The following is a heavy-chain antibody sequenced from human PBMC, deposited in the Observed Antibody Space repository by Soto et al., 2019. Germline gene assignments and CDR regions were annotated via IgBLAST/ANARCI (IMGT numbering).Heavy chain of an antibody. V-gene: IGHV1-8*01. J-gene: IGHJ6*03. CDR2: MNPNSGNT. Sequence: GASVNVSCKTSGYTFTSDDINWVRQATGQGLEWMGWMNPNSGNTGYAQKFQGRVTMTRNTSISTAYMELSSLRSEDTAVYYCARGGTAMATRYYYYYYYMDVWGKGTTVTVSS. CDR3: ARGGTAMATRYYYYYYYMDV. CDR1: GYTFTSDD. D-gene: IGHD5-18*01.